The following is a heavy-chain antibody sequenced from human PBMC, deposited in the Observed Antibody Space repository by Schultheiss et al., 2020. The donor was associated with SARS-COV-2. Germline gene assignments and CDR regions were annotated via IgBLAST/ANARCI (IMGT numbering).Heavy chain of an antibody. V-gene: IGHV3-30*01. D-gene: IGHD1-26*01. J-gene: IGHJ3*02. Sequence: RGSLRLSCAASGFTFSSYAMSWVRQAPGKGLEWVAVISYYGSNTYYADSVKGRFTVSRDNSKNTLYLQMNSLRAEDTAVYYCARVRDGSYLSDAFDIWGQGTMVTVSS. CDR2: ISYYGSNT. CDR3: ARVRDGSYLSDAFDI. CDR1: GFTFSSYA.